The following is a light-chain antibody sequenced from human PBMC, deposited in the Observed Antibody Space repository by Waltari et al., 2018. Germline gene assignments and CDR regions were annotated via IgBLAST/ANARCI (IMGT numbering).Light chain of an antibody. CDR2: GAS. Sequence: EIVLTQSPGTLSLSPGEGATLSCRASQSVSSSYLAWYQQKPGQAPRLLNYGASNRATDIPDRFTGSGSGTDFPLTINRLEPEDSAVDYCQQYGNSRGSFGQGTKLEIK. V-gene: IGKV3-20*01. CDR1: QSVSSSY. J-gene: IGKJ2*03. CDR3: QQYGNSRGS.